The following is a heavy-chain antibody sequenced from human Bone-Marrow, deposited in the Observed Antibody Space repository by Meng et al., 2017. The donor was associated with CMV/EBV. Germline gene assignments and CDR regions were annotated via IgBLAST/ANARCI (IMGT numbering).Heavy chain of an antibody. CDR2: ISSSSSYI. D-gene: IGHD6-13*01. Sequence: GESLKISCAASGFTFSSYSMNWVHQAPGKGLEWVSSISSSSSYIYYADSVKGRFTISRDNAKNSLYLQMNSLRAEDTAVYYCARVKGMGAFDIWGQGTMVTVSS. J-gene: IGHJ3*02. V-gene: IGHV3-21*01. CDR3: ARVKGMGAFDI. CDR1: GFTFSSYS.